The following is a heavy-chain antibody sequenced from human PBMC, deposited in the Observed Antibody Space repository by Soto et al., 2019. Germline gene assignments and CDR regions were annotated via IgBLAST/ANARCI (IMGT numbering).Heavy chain of an antibody. Sequence: QVQLVQSGGEVKKPGASVKVSCKASGYTFTTFGITWVRQVPGQGLEWLGLISTSTGNTNYAQNLQGRLTLTTDTSTRTAYMELRSLTSDDTAVYYCARSPRVIVTAKGTLDFWGQGTLITVSS. D-gene: IGHD2-21*02. CDR3: ARSPRVIVTAKGTLDF. CDR2: ISTSTGNT. V-gene: IGHV1-18*04. J-gene: IGHJ4*02. CDR1: GYTFTTFG.